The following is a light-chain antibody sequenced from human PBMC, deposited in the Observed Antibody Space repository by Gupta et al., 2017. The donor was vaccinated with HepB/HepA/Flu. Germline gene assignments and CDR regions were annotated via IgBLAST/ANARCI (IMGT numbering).Light chain of an antibody. V-gene: IGKV1-39*01. J-gene: IGKJ1*01. CDR2: DAS. Sequence: DTQMTQSPSSLSASVGDRVTITCRASQSIGSHLNWYQQKPGKAPKSLISDASNLQSGVPSRFSGSGSGTDFTLTISSLQPEDFATYYCQQRYNIPRTFVQGTKVEIK. CDR1: QSIGSH. CDR3: QQRYNIPRT.